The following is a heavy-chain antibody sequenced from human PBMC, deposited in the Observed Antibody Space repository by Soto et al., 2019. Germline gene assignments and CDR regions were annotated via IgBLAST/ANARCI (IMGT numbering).Heavy chain of an antibody. V-gene: IGHV4-59*13. CDR3: ARVKLGAPSHAFDI. Sequence: KASETLSLTCAVSGGSITNYYWTWIRQPPGKGLEWLGDIYYSGYTNSNPSLQTRVTISVDTSKNQFSLRLSSVTAADTAVYYCARVKLGAPSHAFDIWGQGTMVTVSS. D-gene: IGHD1-26*01. CDR1: GGSITNYY. CDR2: IYYSGYT. J-gene: IGHJ3*02.